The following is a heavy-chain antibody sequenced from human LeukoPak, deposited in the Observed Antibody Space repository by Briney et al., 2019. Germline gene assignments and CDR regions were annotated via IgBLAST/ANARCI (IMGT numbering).Heavy chain of an antibody. Sequence: GALRLSCAASGFTFSSYAMHWVRQAPGKGLEWVAVISYDGSNKYYADSVKGRFTISRDNSKNTLYLQMNSLRAEDTAVYYCARDLGPDYWGQGTLVTVSS. V-gene: IGHV3-30-3*01. CDR2: ISYDGSNK. CDR1: GFTFSSYA. CDR3: ARDLGPDY. J-gene: IGHJ4*02.